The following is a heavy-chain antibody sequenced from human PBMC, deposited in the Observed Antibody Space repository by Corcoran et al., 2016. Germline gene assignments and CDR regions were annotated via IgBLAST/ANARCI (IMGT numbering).Heavy chain of an antibody. CDR2: IDPSDSYT. D-gene: IGHD5-12*01. Sequence: EVQLVQSGAGVKKPGETLRISCKGSGYSFTSYWICWVRQMPGNGLEWMWRIDPSDSYTNYSPSFHGHVTISAHKSISTAYLQWSSLKASDTAMYYCARDYEKDLILKYSGDDPRDYYGMDVWGQGTTVTVSS. CDR1: GYSFTSYW. CDR3: ARDYEKDLILKYSGDDPRDYYGMDV. J-gene: IGHJ6*02. V-gene: IGHV5-10-1*03.